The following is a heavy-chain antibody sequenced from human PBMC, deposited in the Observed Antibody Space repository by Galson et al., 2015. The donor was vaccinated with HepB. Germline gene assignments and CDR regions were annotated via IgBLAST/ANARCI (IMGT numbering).Heavy chain of an antibody. Sequence: SLRLSCAASGFTFSSYGMHWVRQAPGKGLEWVAVIWYDGSNKYYVDSVKGRFTISRGDSKRTLYLQMNSLKAEDTAVYYCARDVWDTNYYFDYWGQGTLVTVSS. CDR2: IWYDGSNK. J-gene: IGHJ4*02. CDR3: ARDVWDTNYYFDY. V-gene: IGHV3-33*01. CDR1: GFTFSSYG. D-gene: IGHD4-11*01.